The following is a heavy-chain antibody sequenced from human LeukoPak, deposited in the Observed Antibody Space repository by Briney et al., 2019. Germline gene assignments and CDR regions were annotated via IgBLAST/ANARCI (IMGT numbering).Heavy chain of an antibody. CDR2: INHSGST. J-gene: IGHJ4*02. V-gene: IGHV4-34*01. Sequence: SETLSLTCAVYGGSFSGYYWSWICQPPGKGLEWIGEINHSGSTNYNPSLKSRVTISVDTSKNQFSLKLSSVTAADTAVYYCARGTAPRHWGQGTLVTVFS. CDR3: ARGTAPRH. CDR1: GGSFSGYY.